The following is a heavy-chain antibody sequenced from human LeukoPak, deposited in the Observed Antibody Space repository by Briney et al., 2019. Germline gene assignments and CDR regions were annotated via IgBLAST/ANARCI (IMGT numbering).Heavy chain of an antibody. V-gene: IGHV3-7*01. CDR2: IKEDGSEK. CDR3: TRDDGATETTYRFDH. D-gene: IGHD4-17*01. CDR1: GFTFSTYL. J-gene: IGHJ4*02. Sequence: GGSLRLSCAASGFTFSTYLMSWVRQAPGKGLEWVGNIKEDGSEKYYIDSVKGRFTISRDNAKNLLFLQMNSLRAEDTAVYYCTRDDGATETTYRFDHWGQGTLVTVSS.